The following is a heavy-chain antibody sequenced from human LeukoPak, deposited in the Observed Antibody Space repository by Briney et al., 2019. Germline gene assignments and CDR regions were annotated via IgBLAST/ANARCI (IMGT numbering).Heavy chain of an antibody. CDR1: GGSISSYY. CDR3: ARGGYYYDSSGYYYDA. D-gene: IGHD3-22*01. V-gene: IGHV4-4*07. CDR2: IYTSGST. Sequence: SETLSLTCTVSGGSISSYYWSWIRQPAGKGLEWIGRIYTSGSTNYNPSLKSRVTMSVDTSKNQFSLKLSSVTAADTAVYYCARGGYYYDSSGYYYDAWGQGTLVTVSS. J-gene: IGHJ5*02.